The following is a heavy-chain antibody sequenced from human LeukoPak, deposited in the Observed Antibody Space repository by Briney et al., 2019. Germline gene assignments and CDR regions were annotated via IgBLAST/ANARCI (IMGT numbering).Heavy chain of an antibody. D-gene: IGHD3-9*01. CDR3: ARHHRSDYYDILTGTDHYFDY. J-gene: IGHJ4*02. Sequence: GESLKISCKGSGYSFTSYWIGWVRQMPGKGLEWMGIIYPGVSDTSYSPSFQGQVTISADKSISTAYLQWSSLKASDTAMYYCARHHRSDYYDILTGTDHYFDYWGQGTLVTVSS. V-gene: IGHV5-51*01. CDR2: IYPGVSDT. CDR1: GYSFTSYW.